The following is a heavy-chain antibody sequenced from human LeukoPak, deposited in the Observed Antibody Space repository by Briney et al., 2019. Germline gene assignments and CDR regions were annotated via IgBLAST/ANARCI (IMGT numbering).Heavy chain of an antibody. D-gene: IGHD4-17*01. CDR1: GDSVSNDTAA. Sequence: SRTLSLTCFISGDSVSNDTAAWNWIRQSPSRGLEWLGRTYYRSKWYYDYAPSVRSRIDFNADPSKNQFSLQLTSVTPDDTAVYYCARGAADDGDFVYYYYYGMDVWGRGTAVIVSS. V-gene: IGHV6-1*01. J-gene: IGHJ6*02. CDR2: TYYRSKWYY. CDR3: ARGAADDGDFVYYYYYGMDV.